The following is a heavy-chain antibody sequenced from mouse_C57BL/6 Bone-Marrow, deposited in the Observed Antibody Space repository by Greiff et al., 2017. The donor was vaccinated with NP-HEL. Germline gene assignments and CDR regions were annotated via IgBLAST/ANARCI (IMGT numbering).Heavy chain of an antibody. Sequence: QVQLQQPGAELVKPGASVKLSCKASGYTFTSYWMHWVKQRPGQGLEWIGMIHPNSGSTNYNEKFKSKATLTVDKSSSTAYMQLSSLTSEDSEVYYCERSYYGSRNEAMDYWGQGTSVTVSS. D-gene: IGHD1-1*01. V-gene: IGHV1-64*01. J-gene: IGHJ4*01. CDR3: ERSYYGSRNEAMDY. CDR1: GYTFTSYW. CDR2: IHPNSGST.